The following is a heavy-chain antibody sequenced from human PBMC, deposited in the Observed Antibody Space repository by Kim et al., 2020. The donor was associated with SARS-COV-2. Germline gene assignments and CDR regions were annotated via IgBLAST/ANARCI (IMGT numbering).Heavy chain of an antibody. CDR3: ARESSGWRRDFDY. Sequence: YNPSLKSRVTISVDTSKKQFSLKLSSVTATDTAVYYCARESSGWRRDFDYWGQGTLVTVSS. D-gene: IGHD6-19*01. J-gene: IGHJ4*02. V-gene: IGHV4-34*01.